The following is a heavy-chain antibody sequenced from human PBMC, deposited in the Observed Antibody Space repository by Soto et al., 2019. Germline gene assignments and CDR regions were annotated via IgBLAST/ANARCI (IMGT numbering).Heavy chain of an antibody. Sequence: QVQLVDSGGDLVKPGGSLRLSCVASGFTFSDYYMSWIRQDPGKGLEWLSYISTSGTYTNYADSVKGRFTISRDNAKNSVYLQMNSLRAEDTAVYYCAKYDYKYYGVDVWGQGTTVTVSS. D-gene: IGHD3-16*01. J-gene: IGHJ6*02. CDR3: AKYDYKYYGVDV. CDR2: ISTSGTYT. V-gene: IGHV3-11*05. CDR1: GFTFSDYY.